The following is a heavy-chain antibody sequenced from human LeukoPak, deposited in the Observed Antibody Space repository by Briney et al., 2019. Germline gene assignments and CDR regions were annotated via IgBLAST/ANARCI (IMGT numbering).Heavy chain of an antibody. V-gene: IGHV3-33*01. CDR3: ARDANGGQGLDY. CDR2: VWYDGSNK. D-gene: IGHD4-23*01. J-gene: IGHJ4*02. Sequence: GRSLRLSCAASGFSVSNYGMLWVRQAPGKGLEWVAVVWYDGSNKYYADSVKGRFTISRDNSKNTLYLQMNSLRAEDTAVYYCARDANGGQGLDYWGQGTLVTVSS. CDR1: GFSVSNYG.